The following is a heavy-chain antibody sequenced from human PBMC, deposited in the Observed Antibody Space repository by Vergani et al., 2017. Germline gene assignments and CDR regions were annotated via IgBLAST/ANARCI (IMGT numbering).Heavy chain of an antibody. V-gene: IGHV6-1*01. CDR2: TYSGSGWNF. CDR3: GRSVSRSSSSFCFDV. CDR1: VDSVSINTAV. J-gene: IGHJ4*02. Sequence: QIQLQQSGPGLVKLSQTLSLTCAISVDSVSINTAVWNWIRQSPSRGLEWLGRTYSGSGWNFDYARSVKSRITINPDTSQNRFSLQLNAVTHDDMGTYDGGRSVSRSSSSFCFDVWGRGSPVSVSS. D-gene: IGHD2-2*01.